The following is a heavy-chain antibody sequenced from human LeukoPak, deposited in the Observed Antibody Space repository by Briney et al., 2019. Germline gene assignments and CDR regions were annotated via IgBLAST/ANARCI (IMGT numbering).Heavy chain of an antibody. V-gene: IGHV4-39*01. D-gene: IGHD6-13*01. J-gene: IGHJ4*02. CDR1: GGSISSSSYY. CDR2: IYYSGST. Sequence: SETLSLTCTVSGGSISSSSYYWGWIRQPPGKGLEWIGGIYYSGSTYYNPSLKSRVTISVDTSKNQFSLKLSSVTAADTAVYYCARGIAAAGRDFDYWGQGTLVTVSS. CDR3: ARGIAAAGRDFDY.